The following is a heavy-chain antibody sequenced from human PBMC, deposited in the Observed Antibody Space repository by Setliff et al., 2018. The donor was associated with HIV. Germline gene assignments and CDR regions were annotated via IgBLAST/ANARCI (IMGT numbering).Heavy chain of an antibody. D-gene: IGHD6-19*01. J-gene: IGHJ4*03. CDR2: FDSSGGT. Sequence: PSETLSLTCTVSGDSVRSSRYYWSWIRQPAGMGLEWIGRFDSSGGTDYNPSLKSRVTISKDTSKNQLSLKLTSVTAADTAVYFCAGDYAGSGRPFDYWGQGTTVTSPQ. V-gene: IGHV4-61*02. CDR3: AGDYAGSGRPFDY. CDR1: GDSVRSSRYY.